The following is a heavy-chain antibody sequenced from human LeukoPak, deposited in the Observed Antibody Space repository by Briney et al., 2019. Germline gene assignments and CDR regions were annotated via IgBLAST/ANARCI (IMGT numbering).Heavy chain of an antibody. J-gene: IGHJ5*02. CDR1: GYTFTSYV. V-gene: IGHV1-8*01. CDR3: ARGPSSKFDP. CDR2: MSTNSGNT. D-gene: IGHD1-26*01. Sequence: ASVKVSCKASGYTFTSYVINWVRQAPGQGIEWMGWMSTNSGNTGYAQKFQGRVTMTRNTSISTAYMELSSLRSEDTAVYYCARGPSSKFDPWGQGTLVTVSS.